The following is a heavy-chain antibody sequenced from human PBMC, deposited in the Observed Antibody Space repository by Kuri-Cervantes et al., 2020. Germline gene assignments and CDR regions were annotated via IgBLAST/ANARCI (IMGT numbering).Heavy chain of an antibody. J-gene: IGHJ3*02. D-gene: IGHD4-17*01. CDR2: IYYSGST. CDR3: ARADGDYPDAFDI. Sequence: LRLSCTVSGGSISSGGYYWSWIRQHPGKGLEWIGYIYYSGSTYYNPSLKSRVTISVDTSKNQFSLKLSSVTAADTAVYYCARADGDYPDAFDIWGQGTMVTVSS. V-gene: IGHV4-30-4*08. CDR1: GGSISSGGYY.